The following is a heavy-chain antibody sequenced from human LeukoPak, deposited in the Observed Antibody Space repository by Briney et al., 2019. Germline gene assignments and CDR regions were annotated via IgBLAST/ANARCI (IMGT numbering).Heavy chain of an antibody. J-gene: IGHJ4*02. Sequence: SVKVSCKASGGTFSSYAISWVRQAPGQGLEWMGGIIPIFGTANYAQKFQGRVAITADESTSTAYMELSSLRSEDTAVYYCARTAGVAVALSLGYWGQGTLVTVSS. V-gene: IGHV1-69*13. D-gene: IGHD6-19*01. CDR1: GGTFSSYA. CDR2: IIPIFGTA. CDR3: ARTAGVAVALSLGY.